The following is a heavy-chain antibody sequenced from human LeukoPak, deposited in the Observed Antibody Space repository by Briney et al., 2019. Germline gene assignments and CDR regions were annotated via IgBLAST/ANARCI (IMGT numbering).Heavy chain of an antibody. CDR1: GYTFTTYG. CDR3: ARERARTPYFDY. J-gene: IGHJ4*02. CDR2: ISAYNGNT. Sequence: ASVKVSFTASGYTFTTYGISWVRQAPGQGHEWMGWISAYNGNTNYAQKLQGRLTIITDTSTSTAYTELRSLRSDDTAVYYCARERARTPYFDYWGQGTLVTVSS. D-gene: IGHD6-6*01. V-gene: IGHV1-18*01.